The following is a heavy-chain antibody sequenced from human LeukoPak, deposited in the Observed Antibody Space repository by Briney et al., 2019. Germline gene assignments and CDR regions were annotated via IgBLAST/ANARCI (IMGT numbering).Heavy chain of an antibody. Sequence: SVKVSCKASGGTFSSYAISWVRQAPGQGLEWMGGIIPIFGIPDSAQKFQGRLTITADESTTTAYMELSSLRSDDTAIYYCGLSGNYYYYYMDVWGKGTTVTISS. J-gene: IGHJ6*03. CDR2: IIPIFGIP. D-gene: IGHD6-25*01. V-gene: IGHV1-69*13. CDR3: GLSGNYYYYYMDV. CDR1: GGTFSSYA.